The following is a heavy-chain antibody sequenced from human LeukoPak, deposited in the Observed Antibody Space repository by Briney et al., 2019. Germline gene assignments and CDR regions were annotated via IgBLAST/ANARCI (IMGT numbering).Heavy chain of an antibody. J-gene: IGHJ4*02. D-gene: IGHD3-10*01. Sequence: SETLSLTCTVSGGSISSSGYYWSWIRQPPGKGLEWIGEINHSGSTNYNPSLKSRVTISVDTSKNQFSLKLSSVTAADTAVYYCASLYYYGSGSYRTPFDYWGQGTLVTVSS. CDR3: ASLYYYGSGSYRTPFDY. CDR2: INHSGST. CDR1: GGSISSSGYY. V-gene: IGHV4-39*07.